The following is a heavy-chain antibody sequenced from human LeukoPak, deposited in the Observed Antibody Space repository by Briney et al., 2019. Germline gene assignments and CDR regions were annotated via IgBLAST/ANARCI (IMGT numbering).Heavy chain of an antibody. CDR3: ARGAVYSGYYYVRPNNWFDP. CDR1: GYTFTSNY. Sequence: ASVKVSCKXSGYTFTSNYMHWVRQAPGQGLEWMGIINPSGGSTSYAQKFQGRVTMTRDTSTSTVYMELSSLRSEDTAVYYCARGAVYSGYYYVRPNNWFDPWGQGTLVTVSS. J-gene: IGHJ5*02. D-gene: IGHD3-22*01. CDR2: INPSGGST. V-gene: IGHV1-46*01.